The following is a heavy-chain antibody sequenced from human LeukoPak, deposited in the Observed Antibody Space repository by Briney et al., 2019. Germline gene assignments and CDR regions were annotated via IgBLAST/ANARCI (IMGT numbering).Heavy chain of an antibody. V-gene: IGHV4-61*02. CDR2: IYTSGST. CDR3: ARDRVEGEKQYAFDI. D-gene: IGHD3-16*01. J-gene: IGHJ3*02. CDR1: GGSISSGSYY. Sequence: SETLSLTCTVSGGSISSGSYYWSWIRQPAGKGLEWIGRIYTSGSTNYNPSLKSRVTISVDTSKNQFSLKLSSVTAADTAEYYCARDRVEGEKQYAFDIWGQGTMVTVSS.